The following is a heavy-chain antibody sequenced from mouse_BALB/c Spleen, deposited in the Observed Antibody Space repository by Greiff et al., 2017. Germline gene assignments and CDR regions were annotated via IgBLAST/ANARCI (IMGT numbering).Heavy chain of an antibody. CDR1: GYTFTDYA. D-gene: IGHD1-1*01. J-gene: IGHJ1*01. CDR2: ISPSYGDA. CDR3: AGGGGSSYDRYFDV. Sequence: VKLMESGAELVRPGVSVKISCKGSGYTFTDYAMHWVKQSHAKSLEWIGVISPSYGDATYNQKFKGKATLTEDKSSITAYMELARRTSEDSAIYYCAGGGGSSYDRYFDVWGAGTTVTVSS. V-gene: IGHV1S137*01.